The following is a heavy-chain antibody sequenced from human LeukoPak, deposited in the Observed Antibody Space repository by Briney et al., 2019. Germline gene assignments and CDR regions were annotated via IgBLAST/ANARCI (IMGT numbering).Heavy chain of an antibody. D-gene: IGHD2-2*01. J-gene: IGHJ4*02. CDR2: IGASGTAT. Sequence: GGSLRLSCAASGFTFSNNAMSWVRQAPGKGLQWVSVIGASGTATYYADSVKGRFTISRDNSKNTLYLQMNSLRAEDTAVFYCARGYATAFDSWGQGALVTVSS. CDR1: GFTFSNNA. CDR3: ARGYATAFDS. V-gene: IGHV3-23*01.